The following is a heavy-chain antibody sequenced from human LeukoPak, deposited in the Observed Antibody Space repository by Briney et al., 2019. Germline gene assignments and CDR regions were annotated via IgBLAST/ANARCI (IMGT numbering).Heavy chain of an antibody. J-gene: IGHJ4*02. V-gene: IGHV3-48*01. CDR3: ARGPPGDGYNPHFDY. Sequence: GGSLRLSCAASGFTFSSYSMNWVRQAPGKGLEWVSYISSSSSTIYYADSVKGRFTTSRDNSKNTLYLQMNSLRAEDTAVYYCARGPPGDGYNPHFDYWGQGTLVTVSS. D-gene: IGHD5-24*01. CDR2: ISSSSSTI. CDR1: GFTFSSYS.